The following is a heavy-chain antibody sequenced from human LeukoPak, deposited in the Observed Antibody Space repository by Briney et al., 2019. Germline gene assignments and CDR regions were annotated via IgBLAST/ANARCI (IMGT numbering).Heavy chain of an antibody. CDR1: GYTFTSYD. J-gene: IGHJ6*03. CDR3: ARGIMTTAQYYYYYMDV. CDR2: MNPNSGNT. Sequence: GASVKVSCKASGYTFTSYDINWVRQATGQGLEWMGWMNPNSGNTGYARKFQGRVTMTRNTSISTAYMELSSLRSEDTAVYYCARGIMTTAQYYYYYMDVWGKGTTVTVSS. D-gene: IGHD4-11*01. V-gene: IGHV1-8*01.